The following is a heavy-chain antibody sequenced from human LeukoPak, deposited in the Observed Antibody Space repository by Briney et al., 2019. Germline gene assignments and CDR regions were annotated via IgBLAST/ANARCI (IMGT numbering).Heavy chain of an antibody. D-gene: IGHD3-22*01. CDR3: ARGDPVVISNPHGAFDI. Sequence: ASVKVSCKASGYTFTSYYMHWVRQGPGQGLEWMGILNPIGARTNYAQKFQGRITMTRDTSTSTVYMELSSLKSEDTAIYYCARGDPVVISNPHGAFDIWGQGTMVTVSS. CDR2: LNPIGART. V-gene: IGHV1-46*01. CDR1: GYTFTSYY. J-gene: IGHJ3*02.